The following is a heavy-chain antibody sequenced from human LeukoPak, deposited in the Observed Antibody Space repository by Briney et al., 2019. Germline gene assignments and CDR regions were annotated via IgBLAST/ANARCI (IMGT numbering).Heavy chain of an antibody. V-gene: IGHV3-15*01. J-gene: IGHJ6*03. D-gene: IGHD1-26*01. Sequence: PGGSLRLSCAASGFTFSNAWMSWVRQAPGKGLEWVGRIKSKTDGGTTDYAAPVKGRFTISRDDSKNTLYLQMNSLKTEDTAVYYCAKNRGAGSHYYYHMNVWGKGTTVTVS. CDR3: AKNRGAGSHYYYHMNV. CDR1: GFTFSNAW. CDR2: IKSKTDGGTT.